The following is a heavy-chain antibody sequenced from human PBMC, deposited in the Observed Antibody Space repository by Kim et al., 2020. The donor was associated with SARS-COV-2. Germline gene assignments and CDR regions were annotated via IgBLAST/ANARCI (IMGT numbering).Heavy chain of an antibody. Sequence: YDAAAMRGRFTISRDNAKNSLYLQMNSLRAEDTAVYYCARGPNYSPFDYWGQGTLVTVSS. CDR3: ARGPNYSPFDY. D-gene: IGHD4-4*01. V-gene: IGHV3-48*03. J-gene: IGHJ4*02.